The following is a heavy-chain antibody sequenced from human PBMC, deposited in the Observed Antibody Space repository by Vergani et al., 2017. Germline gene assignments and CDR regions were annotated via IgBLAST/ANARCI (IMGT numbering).Heavy chain of an antibody. CDR3: ARPPDSSGNYSTGEDY. V-gene: IGHV5-51*01. Sequence: EVQLVQSGAEVKKPGESLKISCKGSGYSFTSYWIGWVRQMPGKGLEWMGIIYPGNSDTRYSPSFQGQVTISADKSISTAYLQWSSLKASDTAMYYCARPPDSSGNYSTGEDYWGQGTLVTVSS. CDR2: IYPGNSDT. D-gene: IGHD3-22*01. CDR1: GYSFTSYW. J-gene: IGHJ4*02.